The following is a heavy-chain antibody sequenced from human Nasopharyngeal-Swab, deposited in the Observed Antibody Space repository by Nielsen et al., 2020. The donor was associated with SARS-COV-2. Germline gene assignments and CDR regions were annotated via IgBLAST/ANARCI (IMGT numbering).Heavy chain of an antibody. D-gene: IGHD4-17*01. J-gene: IGHJ4*02. CDR3: ARRGEGYGDYLDY. CDR2: IYYSGST. CDR1: GGSISNYH. Sequence: GSLRLSCSVSGGSISNYHWNWIRQPPGKGLEWIGYIYYSGSTNYNPYLKSRVTISVDTSKNQFSLKLSSVTAADTAVYYCARRGEGYGDYLDYWGQGTLVTVSS. V-gene: IGHV4-59*08.